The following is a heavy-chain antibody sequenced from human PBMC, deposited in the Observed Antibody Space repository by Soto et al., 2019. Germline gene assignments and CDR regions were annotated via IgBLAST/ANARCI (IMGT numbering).Heavy chain of an antibody. CDR1: GFTFSSYA. CDR3: AKGNYYDSSGDYYFDY. J-gene: IGHJ4*02. CDR2: ISGSGGST. Sequence: EVQLLESGGGLVQPGGSLRLSCAASGFTFSSYAMCWVRQAPGKGLEWVSTISGSGGSTYYADSVKGRFTISRDNSKNTLYLQRNRLRADGRDVYYCAKGNYYDSSGDYYFDYWCQGTLVTVSS. V-gene: IGHV3-23*01. D-gene: IGHD3-22*01.